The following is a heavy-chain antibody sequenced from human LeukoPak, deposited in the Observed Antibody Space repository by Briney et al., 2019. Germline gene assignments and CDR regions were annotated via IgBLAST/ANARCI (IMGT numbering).Heavy chain of an antibody. V-gene: IGHV4-4*07. CDR2: IYTSGST. CDR3: ARESWLSLHNYFDY. J-gene: IGHJ4*02. D-gene: IGHD5/OR15-5a*01. CDR1: GGSISSYY. Sequence: PSETLSLTCTVSGGSISSYYWSWIRQPAGKGLEWIGRIYTSGSTNYNPSLKSRVTMSVDTSKNQFSLKLSSVTAADTAVYYCARESWLSLHNYFDYWGQGTLVTVSS.